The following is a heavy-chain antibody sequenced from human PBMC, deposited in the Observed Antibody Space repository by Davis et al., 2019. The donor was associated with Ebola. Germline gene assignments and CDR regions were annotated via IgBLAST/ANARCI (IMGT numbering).Heavy chain of an antibody. V-gene: IGHV5-51*01. J-gene: IGHJ4*02. CDR1: GYSFSTHW. CDR2: IFPGDSDT. CDR3: ARRMTSFQWYSFDY. D-gene: IGHD2-15*01. Sequence: GESLKISCKVSGYSFSTHWIGWVRQLPGKGLEWMGIIFPGDSDTKYSSSFQGQVTISADKSINTVYLQWRSLKASDTAIYYCARRMTSFQWYSFDYWGQGTLVTVSS.